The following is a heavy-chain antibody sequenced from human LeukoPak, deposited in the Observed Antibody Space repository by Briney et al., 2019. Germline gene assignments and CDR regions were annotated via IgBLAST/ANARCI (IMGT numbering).Heavy chain of an antibody. CDR3: ARDRYDSSGYYPPDY. D-gene: IGHD3-22*01. CDR2: ISSGSSSI. J-gene: IGHJ4*02. V-gene: IGHV3-48*01. Sequence: GGSLRLSCAVSGFTFSSHSMNWVRQAPGKGLEWVSYISSGSSSIYYADSVKGRFTISRDNAKNSLYLQMNSLRAEDTAVYYCARDRYDSSGYYPPDYWGQGTLVTVSS. CDR1: GFTFSSHS.